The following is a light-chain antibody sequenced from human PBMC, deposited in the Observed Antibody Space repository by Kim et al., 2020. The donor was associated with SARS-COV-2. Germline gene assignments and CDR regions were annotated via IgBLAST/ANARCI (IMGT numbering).Light chain of an antibody. CDR2: AAS. V-gene: IGKV1-9*01. J-gene: IGKJ4*01. CDR3: QQLNSYPPVT. Sequence: IQLTQSPSSLSASVGDRVTITCRASQGISSYLAWYQQKPGKAPELLIYAASTLQSGVPSRFSGSGSGTDFTLTISSLQPEDFATYYCQQLNSYPPVTFGGGTKVDIK. CDR1: QGISSY.